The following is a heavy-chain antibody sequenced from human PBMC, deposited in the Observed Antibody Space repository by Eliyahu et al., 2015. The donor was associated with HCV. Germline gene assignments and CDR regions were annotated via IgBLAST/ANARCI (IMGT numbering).Heavy chain of an antibody. V-gene: IGHV4-59*01. CDR3: ARDAESVIRGAFDI. CDR1: GGSISSYY. D-gene: IGHD2/OR15-2a*01. CDR2: IYHSGST. Sequence: LQESGPGLVKPSETLSLTCTVSGGSISSYYWSWIRQPPGKGLEWIGYIYHSGSTHYNPSLKSRVTISVDTSKNQFSLKLTSVTAADTAEYYCARDAESVIRGAFDIWGQGTMVTVSS. J-gene: IGHJ3*02.